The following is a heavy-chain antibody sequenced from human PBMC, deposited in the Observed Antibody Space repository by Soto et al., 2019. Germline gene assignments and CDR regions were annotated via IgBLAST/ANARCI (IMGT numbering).Heavy chain of an antibody. V-gene: IGHV3-7*03. CDR2: IKRDGSEK. J-gene: IGHJ4*02. D-gene: IGHD3-3*01. Sequence: GGSLRLSCAASGFTFGSNWMSWVRQAPGKGLEWVANIKRDGSEKYYVDSVRGRFTISRDNAKNTLYLQMNSLRADDTAVYYCASLEWESTGYADYWGQGTLVTVSS. CDR1: GFTFGSNW. CDR3: ASLEWESTGYADY.